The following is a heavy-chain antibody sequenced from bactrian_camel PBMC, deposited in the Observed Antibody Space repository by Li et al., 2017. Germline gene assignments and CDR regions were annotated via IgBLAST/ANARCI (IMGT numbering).Heavy chain of an antibody. D-gene: IGHD2*01. CDR1: GYSGRTSC. Sequence: DVQLVESGGGSVQSGGSLRLSCATSGYSGRTSCMGWFRQASGKEREGVAVLDIGDDSTDYSDSVKGRFTVSLNNAKNTVFLQMDSLKPEDTAMYYCAAETPSSYCRTPYYGNWGQGTQVTVS. CDR3: AAETPSSYCRTPYYGN. J-gene: IGHJ4*01. CDR2: LDIGDDST. V-gene: IGHV3S40*01.